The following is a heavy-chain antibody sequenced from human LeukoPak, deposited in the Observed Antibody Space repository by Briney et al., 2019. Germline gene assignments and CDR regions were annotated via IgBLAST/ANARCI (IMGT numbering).Heavy chain of an antibody. V-gene: IGHV3-30-3*01. J-gene: IGHJ3*02. Sequence: GGSLRLSCAASGFTFSSYAMHWVRQAPGKGLEWVAVISYDGSNKYYADSVKGRFTISRDNSRNTLYLQMNSLRAEDTAVYYCATTTVVTPTAFDIWGQGTMVTVSS. CDR1: GFTFSSYA. D-gene: IGHD4-23*01. CDR2: ISYDGSNK. CDR3: ATTTVVTPTAFDI.